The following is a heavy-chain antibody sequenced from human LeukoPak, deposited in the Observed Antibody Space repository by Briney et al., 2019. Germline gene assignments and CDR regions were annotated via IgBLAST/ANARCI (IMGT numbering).Heavy chain of an antibody. Sequence: GGSLRLSCAASGFTFDDYAMHWVRQAPGKGLEWVSGISWNSGSIGYADSVKGRFTISRDNAKNSLYLQMNSLRAEDTALYYCAKDRGQWELLGDAFDIWGQGTMVTVSS. CDR1: GFTFDDYA. CDR3: AKDRGQWELLGDAFDI. V-gene: IGHV3-9*01. CDR2: ISWNSGSI. J-gene: IGHJ3*02. D-gene: IGHD1-26*01.